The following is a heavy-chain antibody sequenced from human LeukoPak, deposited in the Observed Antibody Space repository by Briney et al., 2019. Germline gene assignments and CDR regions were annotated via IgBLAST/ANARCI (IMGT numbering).Heavy chain of an antibody. CDR2: IYYSGST. V-gene: IGHV4-61*05. Sequence: SETLSLTCTVSGGSISSSSYYWGWIRQPPGKGLEVIGYIYYSGSTNYNPSLKSRVTISVDTSKNQFSLKLTSVTAADTAVYYCARVLPSKYYFDYWGQGTLVTVSS. CDR1: GGSISSSSYY. J-gene: IGHJ4*02. CDR3: ARVLPSKYYFDY.